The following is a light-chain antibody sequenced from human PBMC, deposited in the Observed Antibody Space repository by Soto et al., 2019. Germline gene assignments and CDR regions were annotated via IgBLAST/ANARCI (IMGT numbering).Light chain of an antibody. Sequence: VLTQSPRTLSLSPGERATLSCRASQNVNNNFVAWYQQKPGQAPSLLIYGVSDRATGVPDRFSGSGSGTDFTLTISRLEPEDFAVYYCQQYETFGQGTKLEIK. J-gene: IGKJ2*01. CDR1: QNVNNNF. CDR3: QQYET. CDR2: GVS. V-gene: IGKV3-20*01.